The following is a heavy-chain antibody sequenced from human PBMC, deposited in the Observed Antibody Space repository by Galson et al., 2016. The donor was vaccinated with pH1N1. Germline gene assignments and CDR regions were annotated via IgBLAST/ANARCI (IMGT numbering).Heavy chain of an antibody. Sequence: SVKVSCKASGGTFSSYAFSWVRQAPGQGLEWMGRIIGMFGSANYAQKFQGRVTITADESTSTAYMELSSLRSEDTAVYYCARAPGSYDSSGYYPAWGQGTLVTVSS. CDR1: GGTFSSYA. CDR2: IIGMFGSA. CDR3: ARAPGSYDSSGYYPA. D-gene: IGHD3-22*01. J-gene: IGHJ5*02. V-gene: IGHV1-69*13.